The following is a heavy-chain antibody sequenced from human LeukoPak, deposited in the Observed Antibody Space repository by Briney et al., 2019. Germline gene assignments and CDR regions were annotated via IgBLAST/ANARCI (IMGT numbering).Heavy chain of an antibody. CDR2: ISGPGSTT. V-gene: IGHV3-23*01. Sequence: GGSLRLFCAASGFTFSGYAMTWVRQAPGKGLEWVATISGPGSTTYYADSVKGRFTISRDNSQNTLYLQMNSLRAEDTAIYYCAKGLLTKTHGISWDPFDSWGQGTLVSVSS. J-gene: IGHJ4*02. CDR1: GFTFSGYA. D-gene: IGHD6-13*01. CDR3: AKGLLTKTHGISWDPFDS.